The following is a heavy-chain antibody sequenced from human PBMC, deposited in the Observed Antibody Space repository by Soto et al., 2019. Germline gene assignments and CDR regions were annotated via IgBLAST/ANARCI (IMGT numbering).Heavy chain of an antibody. J-gene: IGHJ5*02. CDR1: GFTFNSYA. Sequence: GSLRLSCAASGFTFNSYAMYWVRQAPGKGLDWVALISYDGRKKFYADSVKGRFTISRDDSKKTQYLEMKSLRIEDTAVYYCVKGSPPSSFDWFDPWGQGTLVTVSS. CDR3: VKGSPPSSFDWFDP. V-gene: IGHV3-30*18. CDR2: ISYDGRKK.